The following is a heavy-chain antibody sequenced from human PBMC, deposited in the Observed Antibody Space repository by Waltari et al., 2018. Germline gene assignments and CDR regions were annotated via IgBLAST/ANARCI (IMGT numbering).Heavy chain of an antibody. CDR1: GYTFTSYY. Sequence: QVQLVQSGAEVKKPGASVKVSCKASGYTFTSYYMHWVRQAPGQGLEWMGIINPSGGSTSYAQKFQGRVTMTRDTSTSTVYMELSSLRSEDTAVYYCASEELRGYSYGSSFDYWGQGTLVTVSS. CDR3: ASEELRGYSYGSSFDY. D-gene: IGHD5-18*01. CDR2: INPSGGST. V-gene: IGHV1-46*01. J-gene: IGHJ4*02.